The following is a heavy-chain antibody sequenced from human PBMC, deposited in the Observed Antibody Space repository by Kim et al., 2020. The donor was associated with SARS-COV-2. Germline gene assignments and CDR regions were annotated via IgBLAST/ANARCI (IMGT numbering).Heavy chain of an antibody. CDR2: ISHNGDST. CDR3: VKDRDYYDSSTYPIH. V-gene: IGHV3-64D*09. CDR1: GFTFSSYA. J-gene: IGHJ4*02. D-gene: IGHD3-22*01. Sequence: GGSLRLSCSASGFTFSSYAMHWVRQAPGKGLEYVSGISHNGDSTYYADSVKGRFTISRDNSNNTLYLQMSSLRGEDTAVYYCVKDRDYYDSSTYPIHWGQGTLVTVSS.